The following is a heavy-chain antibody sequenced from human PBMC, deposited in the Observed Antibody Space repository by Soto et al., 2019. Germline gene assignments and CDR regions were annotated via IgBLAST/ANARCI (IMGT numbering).Heavy chain of an antibody. D-gene: IGHD5-12*01. CDR1: GYTFTGYY. Sequence: ASVKVSCKASGYTFTGYYMHWVRQAPGQGLEWMGWINPNSGGTNYAQKFQGWVTMTRDTSISTAYMELSSLRSDDTAVYYCARGYSGYDHPYYYYMDVWGKGTTVTVSS. V-gene: IGHV1-2*04. CDR2: INPNSGGT. J-gene: IGHJ6*03. CDR3: ARGYSGYDHPYYYYMDV.